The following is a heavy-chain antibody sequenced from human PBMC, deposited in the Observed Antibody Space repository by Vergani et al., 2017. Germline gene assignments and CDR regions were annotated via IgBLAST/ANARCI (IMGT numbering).Heavy chain of an antibody. CDR3: AKTDGYDSSGYPYYFDY. CDR2: IRYDGSNK. J-gene: IGHJ4*02. CDR1: GFTFSSYG. V-gene: IGHV3-30*02. Sequence: QVQLVESGGGVVQPGGSLRLSCAASGFTFSSYGMHWVRQAPGKGLEWVAFIRYDGSNKYYADSVKGRFTISRDNSKNTLYLQMNSLRAEDTAVYYCAKTDGYDSSGYPYYFDYWGQGTLVTVSS. D-gene: IGHD3-22*01.